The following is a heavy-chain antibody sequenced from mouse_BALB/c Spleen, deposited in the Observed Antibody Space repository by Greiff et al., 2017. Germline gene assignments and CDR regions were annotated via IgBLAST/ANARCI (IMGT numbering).Heavy chain of an antibody. J-gene: IGHJ4*01. V-gene: IGHV5-6*01. CDR1: GFTFSSYG. Sequence: EVQLVESGGDLVKPGGSLKLSCAASGFTFSSYGMSWVRQTPDKRLEWVATISSGGSYTYYPDSVKGRFTISRDNAKNTLYLQMSSLKSEDTAMYYCVRQKGKNGNYGYAMDYWGQGTSVTVSS. CDR2: ISSGGSYT. CDR3: VRQKGKNGNYGYAMDY. D-gene: IGHD2-1*01.